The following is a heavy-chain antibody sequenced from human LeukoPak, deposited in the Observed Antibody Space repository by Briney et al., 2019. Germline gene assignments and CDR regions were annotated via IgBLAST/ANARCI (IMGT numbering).Heavy chain of an antibody. CDR3: AREEAEMATISGGPSDDAFDI. CDR2: INHSGST. V-gene: IGHV4-34*01. Sequence: PSETLSLTCAVYGGSFSGYYWSWIRQPPGKGLEWIGEINHSGSTNYNPSLKSRVTISVDTSKNQFSLKLSPVTAADTAVYYCAREEAEMATISGGPSDDAFDIWGQGTMVTVSS. D-gene: IGHD5-24*01. CDR1: GGSFSGYY. J-gene: IGHJ3*02.